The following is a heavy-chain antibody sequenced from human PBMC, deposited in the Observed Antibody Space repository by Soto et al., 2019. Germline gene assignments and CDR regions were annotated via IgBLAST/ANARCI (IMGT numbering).Heavy chain of an antibody. CDR2: IYSSGRT. J-gene: IGHJ4*02. CDR3: ARLGKYSSGWYPHDS. V-gene: IGHV3-53*01. Sequence: EVQLVESGGGLIQPGGSLRLSCAASGFTVSSNYMSWVRQAPGQGLEWVSVIYSSGRTYYADSVKGRFTISRDNSNNTLYLQMNSLRAEDTAVYYCARLGKYSSGWYPHDSWGQGSLVTVSS. D-gene: IGHD6-19*01. CDR1: GFTVSSNY.